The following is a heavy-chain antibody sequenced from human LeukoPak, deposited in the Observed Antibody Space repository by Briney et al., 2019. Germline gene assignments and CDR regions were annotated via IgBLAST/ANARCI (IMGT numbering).Heavy chain of an antibody. Sequence: SETLSLTCTVSGGSIRSSYYYWGWIRQPPGKGLEWIGSIYDSGSTYYNPSLKSRVTISLDTSKNQFSLKLNSVTAADTAVYYCARGYPLPGFDPWGQGTLVTVSS. V-gene: IGHV4-39*01. D-gene: IGHD5-12*01. CDR3: ARGYPLPGFDP. CDR2: IYDSGST. CDR1: GGSIRSSYYY. J-gene: IGHJ5*02.